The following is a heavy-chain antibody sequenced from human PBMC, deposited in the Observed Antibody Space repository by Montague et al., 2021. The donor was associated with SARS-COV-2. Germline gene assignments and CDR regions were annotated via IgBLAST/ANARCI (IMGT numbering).Heavy chain of an antibody. CDR3: ARETFYRFGRGVDL. CDR1: GGPVNSGSDY. CDR2: IFYTGDT. V-gene: IGHV4-61*01. Sequence: SETLSLTCSVSGGPVNSGSDYWTWIRQPPGKGLEWIGYIFYTGDTKYNPSLKRRVRISLETSKNQFSLELTSVTTADTAVYFCARETFYRFGRGVDLGGRGTLVTVSS. D-gene: IGHD2/OR15-2a*01. J-gene: IGHJ2*01.